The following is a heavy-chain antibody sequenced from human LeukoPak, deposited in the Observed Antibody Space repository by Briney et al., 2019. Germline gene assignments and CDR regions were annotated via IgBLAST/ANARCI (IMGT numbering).Heavy chain of an antibody. CDR2: IKQDGSEK. Sequence: PGGSLRLSCAASGFTFSSYWMSWVRQAPGKGLEWVANIKQDGSEKYYVDSVKGRFTISRDNAKNSLYLQMSSMRAEDTAVYYCARSLTAIPGDAFDIWGQGTMVTVSS. D-gene: IGHD2-21*02. V-gene: IGHV3-7*01. CDR3: ARSLTAIPGDAFDI. CDR1: GFTFSSYW. J-gene: IGHJ3*02.